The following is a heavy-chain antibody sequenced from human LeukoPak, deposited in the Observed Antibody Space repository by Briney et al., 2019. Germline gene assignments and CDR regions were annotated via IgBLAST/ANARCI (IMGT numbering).Heavy chain of an antibody. J-gene: IGHJ4*02. D-gene: IGHD2-2*01. CDR1: GGSISSSNW. Sequence: SETLSLTCAVSGGSISSSNWWSWVRQPPGKGLEWIGEIYHSGSTNYNPSLKGRVTISVDTSKNQFSLKLSSVTAADTAVYYCARGWEYQLPAFDYWGQGTLVTVSS. CDR2: IYHSGST. CDR3: ARGWEYQLPAFDY. V-gene: IGHV4-4*02.